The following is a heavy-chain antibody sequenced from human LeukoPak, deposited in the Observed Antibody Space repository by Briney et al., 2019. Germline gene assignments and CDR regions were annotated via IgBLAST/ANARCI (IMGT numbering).Heavy chain of an antibody. CDR2: ISYDGSNK. V-gene: IGHV3-30-3*01. D-gene: IGHD3-16*01. J-gene: IGHJ4*02. CDR3: ARDRGRWRRAEWVY. Sequence: GGSLRLSCAASGFTFSSYAMHWVRQAPGKGLEWVAVISYDGSNKYYADSVKGRFTISRDNSKNTLYLQMSSLRAEDTAVYYCARDRGRWRRAEWVYWGQGTLVTVSS. CDR1: GFTFSSYA.